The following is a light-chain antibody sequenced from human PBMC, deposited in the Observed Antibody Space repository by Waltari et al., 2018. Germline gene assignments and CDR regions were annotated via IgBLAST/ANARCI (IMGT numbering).Light chain of an antibody. J-gene: IGKJ4*01. CDR2: KAS. V-gene: IGKV1-5*03. CDR1: QGLGSW. CDR3: QQTNSFPLT. Sequence: DIQMTQSPSTLSASVGDRVTITCRASQGLGSWLAWFQQKPGKAPDLLIYKASNLESGVPSRFSGSGYGREFTLTITSLQAENSAFYYCQQTNSFPLTFGGGTKVEVK.